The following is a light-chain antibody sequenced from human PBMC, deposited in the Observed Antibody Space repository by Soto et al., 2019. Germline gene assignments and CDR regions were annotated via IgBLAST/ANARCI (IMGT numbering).Light chain of an antibody. J-gene: IGLJ3*02. CDR2: RDS. Sequence: SYELTQPLSVSVALGQTARITCGGNNIGSKNVHWYQQKPGQAPVLVIYRDSNRPSGIPERFSGSNSGNTATLPISRAQAGDEADYSCQVGDSSTERVSGGGPKLTAL. V-gene: IGLV3-9*01. CDR1: NIGSKN. CDR3: QVGDSSTERV.